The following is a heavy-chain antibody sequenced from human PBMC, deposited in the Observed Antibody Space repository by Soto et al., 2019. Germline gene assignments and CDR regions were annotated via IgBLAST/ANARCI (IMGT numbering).Heavy chain of an antibody. CDR2: ASGRSDNT. CDR1: GFTFSSYA. D-gene: IGHD6-13*01. Sequence: GSLRLSCAASGFTFSSYAMSWVRQAPGQGLEWVSSASGRSDNTYYADSVKGRFIISRDNSKNTLYLQMSSLRAEDTAVYYCARAPPDSSSWYWFDSWGQGTRVTVSS. V-gene: IGHV3-23*01. CDR3: ARAPPDSSSWYWFDS. J-gene: IGHJ5*01.